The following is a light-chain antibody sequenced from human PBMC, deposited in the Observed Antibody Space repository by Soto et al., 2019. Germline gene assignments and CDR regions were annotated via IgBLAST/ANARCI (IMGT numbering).Light chain of an antibody. CDR1: QSISSY. CDR3: QQSYTLPLT. V-gene: IGKV1-39*01. J-gene: IGKJ4*01. CDR2: AAS. Sequence: DIQMTQSPSSLSASVGDRVTITCRASQSISSYLKWYQQKPGKAPKLLIYAASSFHSGVPSRFRGSGSETDFTLTIYRPLPEDFAAYFCQQSYTLPLTFGGGNEV.